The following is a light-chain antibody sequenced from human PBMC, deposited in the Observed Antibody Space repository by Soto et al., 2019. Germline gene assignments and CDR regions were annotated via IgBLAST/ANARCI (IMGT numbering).Light chain of an antibody. CDR2: AAS. J-gene: IGKJ1*01. V-gene: IGKV1-6*01. CDR1: QGITND. CDR3: LQDYNYPRT. Sequence: AIQMTQSPSSLSASVGDRVTITCRASQGITNDLGWYQQKPGKAPKLLTYAASSLPSGVPSRFSGSGSGTDFTLTISSLQPEDFATYYCLQDYNYPRTFGQWTKVEIK.